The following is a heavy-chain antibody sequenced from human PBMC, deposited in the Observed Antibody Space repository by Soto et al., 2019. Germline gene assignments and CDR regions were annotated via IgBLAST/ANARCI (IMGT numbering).Heavy chain of an antibody. CDR2: ISAYNGNT. D-gene: IGHD3-16*01. J-gene: IGHJ6*02. Sequence: VSVKVSCKASGYTFTSYGISWVRQAPGQGLEWMGWISAYNGNTNYAQKLQGRVTMTTDTSTSTAYMELRSLRSDDSFVYYCARDRLVQLPSSYYYGMYVWGQGTTVTVSS. CDR1: GYTFTSYG. V-gene: IGHV1-18*01. CDR3: ARDRLVQLPSSYYYGMYV.